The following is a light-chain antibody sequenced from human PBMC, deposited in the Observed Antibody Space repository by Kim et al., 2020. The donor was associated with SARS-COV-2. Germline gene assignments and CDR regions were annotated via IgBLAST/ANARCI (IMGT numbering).Light chain of an antibody. V-gene: IGLV3-19*01. J-gene: IGLJ2*01. Sequence: VPLRQTVRITCQGDIRSSYYATWHQKPPGQAPLLVFYDKNHRPAGIPDRFAGSSSGNAAFLISTGTQGGDEADYYCKSRNSNNNVLFGGGTQLTVL. CDR2: DKN. CDR3: KSRNSNNNVL. CDR1: IRSSYY.